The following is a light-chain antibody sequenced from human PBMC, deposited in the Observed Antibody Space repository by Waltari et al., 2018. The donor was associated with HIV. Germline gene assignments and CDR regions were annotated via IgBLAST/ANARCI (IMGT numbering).Light chain of an antibody. J-gene: IGLJ3*02. CDR1: SSNIGSTN. V-gene: IGLV1-47*01. CDR2: RND. Sequence: QSVLTQPPSASGTPGQRVTISCSGSSSNIGSTNVHWYKQLPRTPPRLLIPRNDQRPSGVSARFSGSKSVTSASLAISGLRYDDEAEYFCATWDDSLSAWLFGGGTKVTVL. CDR3: ATWDDSLSAWL.